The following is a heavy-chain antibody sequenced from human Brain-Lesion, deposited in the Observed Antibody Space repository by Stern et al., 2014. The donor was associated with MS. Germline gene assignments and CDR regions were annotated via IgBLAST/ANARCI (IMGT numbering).Heavy chain of an antibody. CDR3: ARFPASRPHVFDS. J-gene: IGHJ4*02. V-gene: IGHV4-4*02. CDR1: GGSISSSNW. D-gene: IGHD6-13*01. Sequence: QVQLQESGPGLVKPSGTLSLTCVVSGGSISSSNWWSWVRQSPGKGLEWIGESDHSGSTIYNPSLQSRVTVSVDKSKNRFSLTQRSVPAADTAVYFCARFPASRPHVFDSWGQGTLVTVSS. CDR2: SDHSGST.